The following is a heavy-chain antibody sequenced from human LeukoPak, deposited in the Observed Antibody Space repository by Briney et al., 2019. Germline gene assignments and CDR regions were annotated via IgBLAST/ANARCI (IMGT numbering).Heavy chain of an antibody. Sequence: GGSLRLSCAASGFTFSSHAMNWVRQAPGRGLEWVSGIIGSGDSTYYADSVKGRFTISRDNSKNTLYLQMNSLRVEDTAVYYCAKEVTMVRGDPGWFDPWGQGTLVTVS. CDR1: GFTFSSHA. D-gene: IGHD3-10*01. CDR2: IIGSGDST. CDR3: AKEVTMVRGDPGWFDP. J-gene: IGHJ5*02. V-gene: IGHV3-23*01.